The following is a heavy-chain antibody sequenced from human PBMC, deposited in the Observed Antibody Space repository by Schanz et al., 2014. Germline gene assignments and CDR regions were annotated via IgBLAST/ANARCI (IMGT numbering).Heavy chain of an antibody. Sequence: QVQLVQSGAEVKKAGASVKVSCKVSGYTLSKLSIHWVRQAPGKGLEWMGGLELEDGEIVYAEQLKGRVTMTEDTSTDTAYMELSSLRSQDTAVYYCATAEDASGSYGLPACGVWCQGTTVIVSS. J-gene: IGHJ6*02. CDR2: LELEDGEI. CDR1: GYTLSKLS. CDR3: ATAEDASGSYGLPACGV. D-gene: IGHD3-10*01. V-gene: IGHV1-24*01.